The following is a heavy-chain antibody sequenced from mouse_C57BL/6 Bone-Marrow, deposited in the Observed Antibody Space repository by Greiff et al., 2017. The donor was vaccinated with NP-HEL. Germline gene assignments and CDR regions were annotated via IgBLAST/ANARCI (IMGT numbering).Heavy chain of an antibody. CDR2: IHPNSGST. CDR3: ARANPYYGSSPYFDY. CDR1: GYTFTSYW. Sequence: VQLKQPGAELVKPGASVKLSCKASGYTFTSYWMHWVKQRPGQGLEWIGMIHPNSGSTNYNEKFKSKATLTVDKSSSTAYMQLSSLTSEDSAVYYCARANPYYGSSPYFDYWGQGTTLTVSS. V-gene: IGHV1-64*01. D-gene: IGHD1-1*01. J-gene: IGHJ2*01.